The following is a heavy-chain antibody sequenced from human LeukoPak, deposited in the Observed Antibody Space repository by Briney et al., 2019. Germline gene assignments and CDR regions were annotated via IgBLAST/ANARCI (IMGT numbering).Heavy chain of an antibody. V-gene: IGHV3-21*01. D-gene: IGHD5-18*01. CDR2: ISSASTYI. Sequence: GGSLRLSCVASGFTFSTHTMNWVRQAPGKGLEWVSSISSASTYIYSADSVRGRFTISRDNAKNSLYLQMDSLRAEDTAVYYCARDTDGYSYGLNYFDYWGQGTLVTVSS. CDR3: ARDTDGYSYGLNYFDY. J-gene: IGHJ4*02. CDR1: GFTFSTHT.